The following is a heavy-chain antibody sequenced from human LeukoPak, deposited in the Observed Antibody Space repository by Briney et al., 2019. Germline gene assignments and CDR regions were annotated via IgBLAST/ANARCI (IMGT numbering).Heavy chain of an antibody. CDR2: IKQDGSEK. CDR1: GFTFSSYW. J-gene: IGHJ4*02. CDR3: ARVPRSSTSCLDY. Sequence: PGGSLRLSCAASGFTFSSYWMSWVRQAPGKGLEWVANIKQDGSEKYYVDSVKGRFTISRDNAKNSLYLQMNSLRAEDTAVYYCARVPRSSTSCLDYWGQGTLVTVSS. V-gene: IGHV3-7*01. D-gene: IGHD2-2*01.